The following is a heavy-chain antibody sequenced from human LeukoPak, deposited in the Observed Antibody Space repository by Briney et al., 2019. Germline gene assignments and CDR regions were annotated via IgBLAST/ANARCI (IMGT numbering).Heavy chain of an antibody. D-gene: IGHD6-19*01. CDR2: IWHDGSNK. CDR3: AKAAGYSSGWPFEY. CDR1: GFTFNSYG. J-gene: IGHJ4*02. V-gene: IGHV3-33*06. Sequence: GGSLRLSCAASGFTFNSYGIHWVRQAPGKGLEWVAVIWHDGSNKYYADSVKGRFTISRDNSKNTLYLQMNSLRAEDTAAYYCAKAAGYSSGWPFEYWGQGTLVTVSS.